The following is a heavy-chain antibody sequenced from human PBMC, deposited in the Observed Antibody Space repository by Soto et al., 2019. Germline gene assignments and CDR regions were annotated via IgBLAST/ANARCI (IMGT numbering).Heavy chain of an antibody. D-gene: IGHD3-10*01. CDR2: FIPFLGVT. J-gene: IGHJ4*02. CDR1: GGTFSPYT. CDR3: ARDWESTVSTWSFGAF. Sequence: QVQLVQSGAEVQKPGSSVKVSCKASGGTFSPYTINWVRQAPGQGLEWMGRFIPFLGVTNYAQKFQARVTITADKSTTTAYMELSGLRFEDTAVYYCARDWESTVSTWSFGAFWGRGTLVTVSS. V-gene: IGHV1-69*08.